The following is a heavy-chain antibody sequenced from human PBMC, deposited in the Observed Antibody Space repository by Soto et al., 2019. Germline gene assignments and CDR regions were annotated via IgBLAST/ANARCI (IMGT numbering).Heavy chain of an antibody. CDR3: ANDYGDGGYAFAI. CDR2: INPSGGST. D-gene: IGHD4-17*01. V-gene: IGHV1-46*03. Sequence: QVQLVQSGAEVKKPGASVKVSCKASGYTFTSYYMHWVRQAPGQGLEWMGIINPSGGSTSYAQKFECRVTMTSDKSTSTVYMELSSLRSEDTAVYYCANDYGDGGYAFAIWGQGTMFTVSS. CDR1: GYTFTSYY. J-gene: IGHJ3*02.